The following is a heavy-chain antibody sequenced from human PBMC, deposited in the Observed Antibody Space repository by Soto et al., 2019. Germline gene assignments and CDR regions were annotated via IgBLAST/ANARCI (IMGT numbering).Heavy chain of an antibody. CDR1: GFTFSSYG. CDR2: ISYDGSNK. J-gene: IGHJ6*02. D-gene: IGHD3-10*01. Sequence: PGGSLRLSCGASGFTFSSYGIHWVRQAPGKGLEWVAVISYDGSNKYYADSVKGRFTISRDNSKNTLYLQMNSLRAEDTAVYYCAKDQYYYGSGSYYTYYYYYGMDVWGQGTTVTVSS. V-gene: IGHV3-30*18. CDR3: AKDQYYYGSGSYYTYYYYYGMDV.